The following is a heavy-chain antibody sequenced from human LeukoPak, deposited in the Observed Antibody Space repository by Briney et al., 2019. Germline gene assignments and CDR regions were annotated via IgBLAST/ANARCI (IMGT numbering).Heavy chain of an antibody. CDR2: TSFDGGNK. CDR1: GFSFTYYA. V-gene: IGHV3-30*17. CDR3: ARDSIVDYNGGHYFDY. D-gene: IGHD2-8*01. Sequence: GGSLRLSCAASGFSFTYYAMHWVRQAPGKGLEWVAATSFDGGNKHYADSVKGRFTISRDNSKNTLYLQLNSLRAEDSAVYYCARDSIVDYNGGHYFDYWGQGTLVTVSS. J-gene: IGHJ4*02.